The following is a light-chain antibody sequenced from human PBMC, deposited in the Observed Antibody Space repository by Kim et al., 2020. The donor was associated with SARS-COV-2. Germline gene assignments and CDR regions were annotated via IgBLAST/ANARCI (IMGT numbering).Light chain of an antibody. CDR2: DTS. J-gene: IGKJ5*01. V-gene: IGKV3-11*01. CDR1: QSVSRS. Sequence: LSPGERATLSCRASQSVSRSLAWYQQKPGQPPRLLIYDTSNRATGIPARFSGSGSGTDFTLTISSLEPEDFAVYYCQQRINWPPITFGQGTRLEIK. CDR3: QQRINWPPIT.